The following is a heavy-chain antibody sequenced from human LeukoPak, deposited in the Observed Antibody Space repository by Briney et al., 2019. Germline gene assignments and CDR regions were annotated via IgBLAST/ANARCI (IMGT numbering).Heavy chain of an antibody. J-gene: IGHJ5*02. V-gene: IGHV1-46*03. D-gene: IGHD3-9*01. CDR2: IYPSGGST. CDR3: TRLYDISNSWFDP. CDR1: GYTFTSYY. Sequence: GASVKVSCKASGYTFTSYYMHRVRQAPGQGPEWMGMIYPSGGSTSYAQKFQGRVTMTRDTSTSTVYMEMSSLRSEDTAVYYCTRLYDISNSWFDPWGQGTLVTVSS.